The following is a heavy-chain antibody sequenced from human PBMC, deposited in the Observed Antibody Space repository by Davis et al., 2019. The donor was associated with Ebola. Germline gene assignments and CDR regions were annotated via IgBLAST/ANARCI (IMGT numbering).Heavy chain of an antibody. CDR1: GFTVSSNH. CDR3: ATTQWLREFDN. CDR2: IYDQST. Sequence: GESLKISCAASGFTVSSNHMSWVRQAPGKGLEWVSVIYDQSTAYADSVRCRFIISRDKSNNTLYLEMNSLRVDDTAVYYCATTQWLREFDNWGQGTLVTVSS. J-gene: IGHJ4*02. D-gene: IGHD6-19*01. V-gene: IGHV3-53*05.